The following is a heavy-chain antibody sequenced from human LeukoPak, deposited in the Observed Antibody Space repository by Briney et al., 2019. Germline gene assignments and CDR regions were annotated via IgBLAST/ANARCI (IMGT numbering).Heavy chain of an antibody. V-gene: IGHV4-59*12. CDR1: ADSITPYY. Sequence: SETLSLTCTVSADSITPYYWSWIRQPPGKGLEWIGYIYYSGNTKSSPSLRSRVTTSVDASKNQFSLKLSSVTAADTAVYYCARDARVQKWFGELLKTTTYYFDYWGQGTLVTVSS. CDR2: IYYSGNT. D-gene: IGHD3-10*01. J-gene: IGHJ4*02. CDR3: ARDARVQKWFGELLKTTTYYFDY.